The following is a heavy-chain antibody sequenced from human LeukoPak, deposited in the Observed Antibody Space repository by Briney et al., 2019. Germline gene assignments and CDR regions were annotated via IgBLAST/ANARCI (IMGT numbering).Heavy chain of an antibody. CDR1: GYTFTSYY. Sequence: GASVKVSCKASGYTFTSYYMHWVRQAPGQVLEWMGIINPSGGSTSYAQKFQGRVTMTRDTSTSTVYMELSSLRSEDTAVYYCASPAAYCRGDCYAFDYWGQGTLVTVSS. V-gene: IGHV1-46*01. CDR2: INPSGGST. D-gene: IGHD2-21*02. J-gene: IGHJ4*02. CDR3: ASPAAYCRGDCYAFDY.